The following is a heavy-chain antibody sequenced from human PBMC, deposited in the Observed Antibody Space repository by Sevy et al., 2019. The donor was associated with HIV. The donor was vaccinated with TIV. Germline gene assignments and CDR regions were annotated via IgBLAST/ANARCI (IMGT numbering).Heavy chain of an antibody. J-gene: IGHJ4*02. CDR3: LRAIADDGSF. D-gene: IGHD6-13*01. CDR1: GFSLNSYW. CDR2: IKQDGSVK. V-gene: IGHV3-7*01. Sequence: GGSLRLSCAASGFSLNSYWMSWVRQAPGKGLEWVANIKQDGSVKYYVDSVKGRFTISRDNARNLLYLQMNSLRAEDTALYYCLRAIADDGSFWGQGTLVTVSS.